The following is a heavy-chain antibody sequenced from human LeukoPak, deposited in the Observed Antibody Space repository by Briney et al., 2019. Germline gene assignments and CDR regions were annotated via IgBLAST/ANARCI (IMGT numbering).Heavy chain of an antibody. CDR1: GFTFSSYA. V-gene: IGHV3-30*04. J-gene: IGHJ4*02. CDR3: ARGVPIAAAGEDSGELYYFDY. D-gene: IGHD6-13*01. CDR2: ISYDGSNK. Sequence: GRSLRLSCAASGFTFSSYAMHWVRQAPGKGLEWVAVISYDGSNKYYADSVKGRFTISRDNSKNTLYLQMNSLRAEDTAVYYCARGVPIAAAGEDSGELYYFDYWGQGTLVTVSS.